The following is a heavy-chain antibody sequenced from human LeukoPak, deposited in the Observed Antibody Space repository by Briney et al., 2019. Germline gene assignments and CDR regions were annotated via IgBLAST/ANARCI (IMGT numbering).Heavy chain of an antibody. CDR2: IIPNSGAT. CDR1: GYTFTGYH. V-gene: IGHV1-2*02. D-gene: IGHD2-2*01. CDR3: ARDSGYCTTTNCFHPFDS. Sequence: GASVTVSCKASGYTFTGYHMHWVRQAPGQGIEWMGWIIPNSGATRFAQKFQGRVAMTRDTSISTAYMELSGLRSDDTAVYYCARDSGYCTTTNCFHPFDSWGQGTLVTVSS. J-gene: IGHJ4*02.